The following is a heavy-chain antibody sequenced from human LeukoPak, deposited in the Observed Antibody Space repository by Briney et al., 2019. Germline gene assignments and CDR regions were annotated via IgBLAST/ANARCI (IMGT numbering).Heavy chain of an antibody. Sequence: SETLSLTCAVYGGSFSTYYWSWIRQPPGKGLEWIGNIFYSGSTYYSPSLRSRVTISLDTSRNQFSLKLNSVTAADTAVYYCAKSNGYGLVDIWGQGTMVTVSS. CDR3: AKSNGYGLVDI. CDR2: IFYSGST. CDR1: GGSFSTYY. J-gene: IGHJ3*02. D-gene: IGHD3-10*01. V-gene: IGHV4-34*12.